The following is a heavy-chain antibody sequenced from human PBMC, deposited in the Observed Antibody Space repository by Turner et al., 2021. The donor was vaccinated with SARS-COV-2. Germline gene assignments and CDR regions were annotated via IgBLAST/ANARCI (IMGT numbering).Heavy chain of an antibody. CDR2: IIPILGTP. D-gene: IGHD3-10*01. Sequence: QVQLVQSWADVKNPGSSVKVSCKASGGTFSIYSISWVRQAPGQWLEWMGGIIPILGTPNYAQKFQGRVTITADESTSTAYMELSSLRSEDTAVYYCASFGGDYVFDYWGQGTLVTVSS. CDR1: GGTFSIYS. J-gene: IGHJ4*02. V-gene: IGHV1-69*01. CDR3: ASFGGDYVFDY.